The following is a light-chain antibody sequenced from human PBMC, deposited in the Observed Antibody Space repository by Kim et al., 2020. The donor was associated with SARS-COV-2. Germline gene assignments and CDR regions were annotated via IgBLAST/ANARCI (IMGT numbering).Light chain of an antibody. CDR1: QSISSW. Sequence: DIQMTQSPSALSASVGDRVTITCRASQSISSWLAWYQQKPGKAPKLLIYKASNLQSGVPSRFSGSGAGTEFTLTISSLQPDDFATYFCQQYNTYPWMFGQGTKVDIK. CDR2: KAS. V-gene: IGKV1-5*03. J-gene: IGKJ1*01. CDR3: QQYNTYPWM.